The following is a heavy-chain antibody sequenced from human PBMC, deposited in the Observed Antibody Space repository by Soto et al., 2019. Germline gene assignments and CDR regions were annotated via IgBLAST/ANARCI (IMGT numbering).Heavy chain of an antibody. Sequence: WGSLGLSCASSGFTVSSNYMSWVRQAQGKGLEWVSFIYSGGSTYYADSVKGRFTISRDNSKNTLYLQMNSLRAEDTAVYYCARESEGIHDYGAPNWFDPWGQGTLVTVSS. CDR3: ARESEGIHDYGAPNWFDP. J-gene: IGHJ5*02. V-gene: IGHV3-66*01. CDR2: IYSGGST. D-gene: IGHD4-17*01. CDR1: GFTVSSNY.